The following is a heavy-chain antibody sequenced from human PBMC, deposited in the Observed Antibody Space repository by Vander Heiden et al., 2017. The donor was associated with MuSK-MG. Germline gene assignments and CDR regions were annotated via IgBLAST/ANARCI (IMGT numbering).Heavy chain of an antibody. J-gene: IGHJ5*02. CDR1: GFPLTGYA. V-gene: IGHV3-23*01. D-gene: IGHD2-2*01. CDR2: ISGSEGST. Sequence: EVQLLESGGGLVQPGGSLRLSCAAAGFPLTGYAMSWVRQAPGKGLGWVSSISGSEGSTYYADSVKGRFTISRDNSKNTFYLQMNSLRAEDSAVYYCARLWTGYCTSSSCLNWFDPWGQGTLVTVSS. CDR3: ARLWTGYCTSSSCLNWFDP.